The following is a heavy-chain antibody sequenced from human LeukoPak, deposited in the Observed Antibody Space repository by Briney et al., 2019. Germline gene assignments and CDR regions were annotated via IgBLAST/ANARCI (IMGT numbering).Heavy chain of an antibody. CDR2: IRYDGSNK. Sequence: GGSLRLSCAASRFTFSSYGMHWVRQAPGKGLEWVAFIRYDGSNKYYADSVKCRFTISRDNSKNTLNLQMNSLRAEDTAVYYCAKDKGSCSSTSCYLWWGQGTLVTVSS. V-gene: IGHV3-30*02. CDR3: AKDKGSCSSTSCYLW. D-gene: IGHD2-2*01. CDR1: RFTFSSYG. J-gene: IGHJ4*02.